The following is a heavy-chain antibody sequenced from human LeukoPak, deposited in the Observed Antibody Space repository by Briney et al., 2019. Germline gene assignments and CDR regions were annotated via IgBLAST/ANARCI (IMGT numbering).Heavy chain of an antibody. V-gene: IGHV1-46*01. D-gene: IGHD3-10*01. CDR1: GYTFTSYY. Sequence: ASVKVSCKAPGYTFTSYYMHWVRQAPGQGLEWMGIINPSGGSTSYAQKFQGRVTMTRDTSTSTVYMELSSLRSEDTAVYYCARETITMVRTLNWYFDLWGRGTLVTVSS. CDR2: INPSGGST. J-gene: IGHJ2*01. CDR3: ARETITMVRTLNWYFDL.